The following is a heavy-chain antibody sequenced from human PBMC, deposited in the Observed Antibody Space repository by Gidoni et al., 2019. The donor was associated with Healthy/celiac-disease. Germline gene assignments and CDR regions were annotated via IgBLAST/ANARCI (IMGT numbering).Heavy chain of an antibody. Sequence: QVQLVESGGGVVQPGRSLRLSCAASGFTFTSYSMHCVRQAPGKGLGGVAVISYDGSNKYYADSVKGRFTISRDNSKNTLYLQRNSLRAEDTAVYYCARDYSAAAGLQYPFQHWGQGTLVTVSS. V-gene: IGHV3-30-3*01. J-gene: IGHJ1*01. D-gene: IGHD6-13*01. CDR3: ARDYSAAAGLQYPFQH. CDR2: ISYDGSNK. CDR1: GFTFTSYS.